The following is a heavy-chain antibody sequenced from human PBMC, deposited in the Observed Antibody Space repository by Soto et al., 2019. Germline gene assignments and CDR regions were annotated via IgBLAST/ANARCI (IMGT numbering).Heavy chain of an antibody. D-gene: IGHD3-3*02. Sequence: QVQLVQSGTEVKKPGASVKVSCKASGYTFIDFYIHWVRQAPGQGLEWMGFINPSGGGTTYAQQYKGRLTMTRDTSTSTVYMELISLRSEDTAIYYCARDKPFSAGYWGQGTLVT. CDR3: ARDKPFSAGY. V-gene: IGHV1-46*01. CDR2: INPSGGGT. CDR1: GYTFIDFY. J-gene: IGHJ4*02.